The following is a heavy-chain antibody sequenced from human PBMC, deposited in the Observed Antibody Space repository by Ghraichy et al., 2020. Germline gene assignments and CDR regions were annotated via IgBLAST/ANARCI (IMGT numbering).Heavy chain of an antibody. CDR2: IYYSGST. V-gene: IGHV4-59*01. CDR1: GGSISSYY. J-gene: IGHJ3*02. D-gene: IGHD6-13*01. CDR3: ASRIAAPGAFDI. Sequence: SETLSLTCTVSGGSISSYYWSWIRQPPGKGLEWIGYIYYSGSTNYNPSLKSRVTISVDTSKNQFSLKLSSVTAADTAVYYCASRIAAPGAFDIWGQGTMVTVSS.